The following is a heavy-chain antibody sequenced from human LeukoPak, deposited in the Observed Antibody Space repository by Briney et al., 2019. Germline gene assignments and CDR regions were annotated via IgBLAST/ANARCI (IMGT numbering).Heavy chain of an antibody. Sequence: GGSLRLSCAASGFTFSSYAMHWVRQAPGKGLEWVAVISYDGSNKYYADSVKGRFTISRDNSKNTLYLQMNSLRAEDTAVYYCASDSYGRGDYFDYWGQETLVTVSS. J-gene: IGHJ4*02. V-gene: IGHV3-30*04. CDR2: ISYDGSNK. CDR3: ASDSYGRGDYFDY. D-gene: IGHD5-18*01. CDR1: GFTFSSYA.